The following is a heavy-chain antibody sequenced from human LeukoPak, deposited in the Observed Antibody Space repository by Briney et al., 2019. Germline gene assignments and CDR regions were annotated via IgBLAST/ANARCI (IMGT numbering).Heavy chain of an antibody. D-gene: IGHD3-16*01. CDR1: GYIFIGYY. Sequence: ASVKVSCKPSGYIFIGYYMHWMRQAPGQGLEWMGWINLSTGDTNYAQKFQGRVTMTRDTSIRTAYMEMSRLRYDDTALYYCAIWAGGNAPVASFDYWDQGTLVTVSS. J-gene: IGHJ4*02. CDR2: INLSTGDT. CDR3: AIWAGGNAPVASFDY. V-gene: IGHV1-2*02.